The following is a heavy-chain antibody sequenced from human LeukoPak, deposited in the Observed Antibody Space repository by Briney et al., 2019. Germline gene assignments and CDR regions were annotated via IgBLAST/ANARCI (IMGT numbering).Heavy chain of an antibody. D-gene: IGHD2-8*01. J-gene: IGHJ4*02. CDR2: ISDSGDYT. V-gene: IGHV3-23*01. Sequence: GGSLRLSCAGSGSTFSSYAMSWVRQAPGKGLEWVSAISDSGDYTYYADSVKGRFTISRDNSKNTLYLHVNSLRAEDTAVYYCAKDTSIGKYCTSGVCSPFDYWGQGTLVTVSS. CDR1: GSTFSSYA. CDR3: AKDTSIGKYCTSGVCSPFDY.